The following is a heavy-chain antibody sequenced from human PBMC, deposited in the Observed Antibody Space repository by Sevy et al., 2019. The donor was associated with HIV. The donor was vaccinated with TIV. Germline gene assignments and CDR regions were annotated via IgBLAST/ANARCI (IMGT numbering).Heavy chain of an antibody. J-gene: IGHJ4*02. Sequence: GGSRRLSCAASGFTFSSYAMSWVRQAPGKGLEWVSAISGSGGSTYYADSVKGRFTISRDNSKNTLYLQMNSLRAEDTAVYYCAKRTSSGYSYYFDYWGQGTLVTVSS. CDR1: GFTFSSYA. D-gene: IGHD3-22*01. CDR3: AKRTSSGYSYYFDY. CDR2: ISGSGGST. V-gene: IGHV3-23*01.